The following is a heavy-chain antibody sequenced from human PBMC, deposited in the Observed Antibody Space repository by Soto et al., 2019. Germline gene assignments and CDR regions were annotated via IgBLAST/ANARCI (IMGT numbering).Heavy chain of an antibody. CDR2: ISAYNGNT. CDR3: ARRHGSGSYYTTHNWFDP. D-gene: IGHD3-10*01. V-gene: IGHV1-18*01. CDR1: GYTFTSYG. J-gene: IGHJ5*02. Sequence: ASVKVSCKASGYTFTSYGISCVRQAPGQGLEWMGWISAYNGNTNYAQKLQGRVTMTTDTSTSTAYMELRSLRSDDTAVYYCARRHGSGSYYTTHNWFDPWGQGTLVTVSS.